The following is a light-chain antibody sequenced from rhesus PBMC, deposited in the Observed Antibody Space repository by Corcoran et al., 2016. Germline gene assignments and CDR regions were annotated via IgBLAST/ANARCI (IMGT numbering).Light chain of an antibody. CDR2: GAS. CDR3: QQSSNLFT. Sequence: ETVVTQSPATLSLSPGERATLSCRASQSVGSYLAWYQQKPGQAPRLLIYGASSRATGIPDRFSGSVSGTDVTLTISSLEPEDVGVYYCQQSSNLFTFGPGTKLDIK. V-gene: IGKV3-24*04. CDR1: QSVGSY. J-gene: IGKJ3*01.